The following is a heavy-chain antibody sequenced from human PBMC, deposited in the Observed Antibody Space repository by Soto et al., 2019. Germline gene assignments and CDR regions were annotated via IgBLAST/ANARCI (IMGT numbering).Heavy chain of an antibody. Sequence: SETLSLTCTVSGGSISSGGYYWSWIRQHPGKGLEWIGYIYYSGSTYYNPSLKSRVTISVDTSKNQFSLKLSSVTAADTAVYYCARERMETAAGTSDWFDPWGQGTLVTVSS. CDR1: GGSISSGGYY. CDR2: IYYSGST. CDR3: ARERMETAAGTSDWFDP. V-gene: IGHV4-31*03. D-gene: IGHD6-13*01. J-gene: IGHJ5*02.